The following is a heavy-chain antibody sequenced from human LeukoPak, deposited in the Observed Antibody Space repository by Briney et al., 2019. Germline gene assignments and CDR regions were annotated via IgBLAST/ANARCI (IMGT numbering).Heavy chain of an antibody. Sequence: PSETLSLTCTISGGSIYSKTYYWSWIRQPPGKGLEWIVYIYNSGSTSYNPSLKSRVTISLDTSQNQFSLKLSSLTAADTAVYYCARGVVAAAGRTFDFWGQGTLVTVSS. CDR1: GGSIYSKTYY. J-gene: IGHJ4*02. V-gene: IGHV4-61*01. CDR2: IYNSGST. CDR3: ARGVVAAAGRTFDF. D-gene: IGHD6-13*01.